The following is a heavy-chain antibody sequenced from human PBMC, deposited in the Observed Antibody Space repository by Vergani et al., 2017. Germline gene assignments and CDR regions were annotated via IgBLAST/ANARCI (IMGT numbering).Heavy chain of an antibody. CDR3: AVPPPKAYCGGDCDV. D-gene: IGHD2-21*02. CDR1: GFTFSSYW. J-gene: IGHJ6*02. Sequence: EVQLVESGGGLVQPGGSLRLSCAASGFTFSSYWMHWVRQAPGKGLVWVSAISGSGGSTYYADSVKGRFTISRDNSKNTLYLQMNSLRAEDTAVYYCAVPPPKAYCGGDCDVWGQGTTVTVSS. CDR2: ISGSGGST. V-gene: IGHV3-23*04.